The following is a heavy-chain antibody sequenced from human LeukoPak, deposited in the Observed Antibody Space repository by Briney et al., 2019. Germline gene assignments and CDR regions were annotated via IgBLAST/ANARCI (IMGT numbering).Heavy chain of an antibody. J-gene: IGHJ4*02. CDR2: IHYSGYT. Sequence: KPSETLSLTCTVSGGSISSYYWSWIRQPPGKGLEWIGYIHYSGYTNYNPSLKSRVTISVDTSKNQFSLKLSSVTAADTAVYYCARQAGYSSGWVDYWGQGTLVTVSS. CDR3: ARQAGYSSGWVDY. CDR1: GGSISSYY. V-gene: IGHV4-59*01. D-gene: IGHD6-19*01.